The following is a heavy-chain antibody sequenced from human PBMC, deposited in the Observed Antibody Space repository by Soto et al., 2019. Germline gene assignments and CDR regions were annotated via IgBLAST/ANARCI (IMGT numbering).Heavy chain of an antibody. D-gene: IGHD4-17*01. CDR1: GFTVSSNY. CDR2: IYSGGST. J-gene: IGHJ4*02. V-gene: IGHV3-53*01. Sequence: GGSLRLSCAASGFTVSSNYMSWVRQAPGKGLEWVSVIYSGGSTYYADSVKGRFTISRDNSKNTLYLQMNSLRAEDTAVYYCARGRLLGKPKSDYGDPRGGYYFDYWGQGTLVTVSS. CDR3: ARGRLLGKPKSDYGDPRGGYYFDY.